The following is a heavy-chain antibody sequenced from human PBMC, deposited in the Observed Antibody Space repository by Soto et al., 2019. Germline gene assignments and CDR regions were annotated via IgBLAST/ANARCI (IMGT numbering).Heavy chain of an antibody. V-gene: IGHV3-23*01. D-gene: IGHD6-6*01. J-gene: IGHJ6*02. CDR2: ISGSGGST. CDR3: AEFGREGSSPPGHNNGMDV. CDR1: GFTFSSYA. Sequence: PGGSLRLSCAASGFTFSSYAMSCVRQAPGKGLEWVSAISGSGGSTYYAGSVKGRFTISRDNSKHTLYLPMNGLRAEDTAVYDCAEFGREGSSPPGHNNGMDVCGQGTTVTVS.